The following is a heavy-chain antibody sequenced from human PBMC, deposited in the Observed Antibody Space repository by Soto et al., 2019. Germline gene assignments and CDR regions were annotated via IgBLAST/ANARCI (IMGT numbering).Heavy chain of an antibody. J-gene: IGHJ4*02. CDR2: VSPHSGST. Sequence: QVQLVQSGAEVKKPGASLRVSCKASGYTFTTYDINWVRQTPGQGLEWMGWVSPHSGSTGFAQKFQGRLTMTTKTTITTAYMDLISLRSDDSAVYFCARGGYSSSWEFDFWGQGTLVTVS. CDR3: ARGGYSSSWEFDF. CDR1: GYTFTTYD. V-gene: IGHV1-8*01. D-gene: IGHD6-6*01.